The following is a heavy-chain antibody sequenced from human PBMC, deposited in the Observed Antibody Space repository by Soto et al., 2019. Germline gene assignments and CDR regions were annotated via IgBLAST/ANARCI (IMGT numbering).Heavy chain of an antibody. CDR2: MSYDGTKQ. J-gene: IGHJ4*02. CDR3: AKEYGSTWIDN. D-gene: IGHD6-13*01. V-gene: IGHV3-30*18. CDR1: GFTFSTYG. Sequence: GGSLRLSCAASGFTFSTYGMHWVRQAPGKGLEWVAAMSYDGTKQYYVDSVKGRFTISRDNSRNTLFLQLNSLRDEDTAVYYCAKEYGSTWIDNWGQGTPGTVCS.